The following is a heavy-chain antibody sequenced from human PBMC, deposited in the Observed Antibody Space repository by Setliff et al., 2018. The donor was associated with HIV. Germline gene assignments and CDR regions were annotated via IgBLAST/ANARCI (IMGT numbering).Heavy chain of an antibody. D-gene: IGHD6-19*01. V-gene: IGHV4-38-2*01. CDR1: GYSISSGYY. Sequence: SETLSLTCAVSGYSISSGYYWGWIRQPPGKGLEWIGSIYHSGSTYYNPSLKSRLTISVDTSKNQFSLKLSSVTAADTAVYYCARGYSNVWPPIYNWFDPWGQGTLVTVS. CDR3: ARGYSNVWPPIYNWFDP. CDR2: IYHSGST. J-gene: IGHJ5*02.